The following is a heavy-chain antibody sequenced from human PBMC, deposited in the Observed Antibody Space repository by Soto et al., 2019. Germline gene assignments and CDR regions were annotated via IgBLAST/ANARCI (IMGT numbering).Heavy chain of an antibody. CDR2: IYHSGST. V-gene: IGHV4-4*02. Sequence: SETLSLTCAVSGGSISSSNWWGWVRQPPGKGLEWIGEIYHSGSTNYNPSLKSRVTISVDKSKNQFSLKLSSVTAADTAVYYCARARAWYHNYYYGMDVWGQGTTVTVSS. D-gene: IGHD2-15*01. J-gene: IGHJ6*02. CDR1: GGSISSSNW. CDR3: ARARAWYHNYYYGMDV.